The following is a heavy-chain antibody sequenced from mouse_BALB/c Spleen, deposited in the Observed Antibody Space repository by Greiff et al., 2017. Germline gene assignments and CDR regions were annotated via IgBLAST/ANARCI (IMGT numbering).Heavy chain of an antibody. V-gene: IGHV5-12-2*01. D-gene: IGHD1-1*01. CDR3: ARRGVVEDYFDY. Sequence: EVHLVESGGGLVQPGGSLKLSCAASGFTFSSYTMSWVRQTPEQRLEWVAYISNGGGSTYYPDTVKGRFTISRDNAKNTLYLQMSSLKSEDTAMYYCARRGVVEDYFDYWGQGTTLTVSS. CDR1: GFTFSSYT. J-gene: IGHJ2*01. CDR2: ISNGGGST.